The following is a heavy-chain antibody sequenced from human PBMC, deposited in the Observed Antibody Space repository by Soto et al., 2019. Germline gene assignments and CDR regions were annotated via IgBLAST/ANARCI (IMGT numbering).Heavy chain of an antibody. CDR2: TYPSGST. D-gene: IGHD5-12*01. V-gene: IGHV4-30-4*01. CDR3: AREGGYDSPHGC. J-gene: IGHJ4*02. Sequence: QVQLQESGPGLVKPSQTLSLICTVSGGCISNGDYHWSWIRQPPGKGLEWIGYTYPSGSTYYNASLRSRVTISIDASKNQFSLKLNSVTAADTAVYYCAREGGYDSPHGCWGQGTLVTVSS. CDR1: GGCISNGDYH.